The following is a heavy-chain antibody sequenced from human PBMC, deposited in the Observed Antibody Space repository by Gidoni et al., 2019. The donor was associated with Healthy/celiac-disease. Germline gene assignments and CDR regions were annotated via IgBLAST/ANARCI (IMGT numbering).Heavy chain of an antibody. J-gene: IGHJ4*02. Sequence: QLQLQEAGPGLVKPSENLSLTCTVSGGSISSSSYYWGWIRQPQGKGLEWIGSIYYSGSTYYNPSLKSRVTISVDTSKNQFSLKLSSVTAADTAVYYCARLSAPLRVFDYWGQGTLVTVSS. CDR3: ARLSAPLRVFDY. CDR2: IYYSGST. D-gene: IGHD3-3*01. CDR1: GGSISSSSYY. V-gene: IGHV4-39*01.